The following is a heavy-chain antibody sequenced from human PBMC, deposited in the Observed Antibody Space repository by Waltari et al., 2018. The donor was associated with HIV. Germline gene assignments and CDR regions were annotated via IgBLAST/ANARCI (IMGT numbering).Heavy chain of an antibody. CDR2: ISSSSTYI. D-gene: IGHD3-3*01. V-gene: IGHV3-21*01. J-gene: IGHJ4*02. CDR3: ARFTIFGVVTLYYFDY. Sequence: EVQLVESGGGLVKPGGSLRLSCAASGFTFSRYTMHWVRQAPGKGLEWVSSISSSSTYIYYADSVKGRFTISRDNAKNSLYLQMNSLRAGDTAVYHCARFTIFGVVTLYYFDYWGQGALVTVSS. CDR1: GFTFSRYT.